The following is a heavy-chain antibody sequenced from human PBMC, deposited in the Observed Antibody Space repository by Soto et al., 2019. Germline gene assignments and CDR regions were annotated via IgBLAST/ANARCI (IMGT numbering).Heavy chain of an antibody. D-gene: IGHD3-3*01. CDR2: INAGNGNT. CDR1: GYTFTSYA. Sequence: QVQLVQSGAEKKKPGASVKVSCKASGYTFTSYAIHWVRQAPGQRLEWMGWINAGNGNTKYSQKFQGRVTIPRDTSASTAYMELSSLRFEDTAVYYCARGFPLWFDAWGQGTLVTVSS. J-gene: IGHJ5*02. V-gene: IGHV1-3*05. CDR3: ARGFPLWFDA.